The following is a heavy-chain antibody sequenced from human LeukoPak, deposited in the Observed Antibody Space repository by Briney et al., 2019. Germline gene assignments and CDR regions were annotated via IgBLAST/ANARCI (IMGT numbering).Heavy chain of an antibody. CDR3: ASISIAATDAFDI. Sequence: PSETLSLTRTVSGGSISSGSYYWSWIRQPAGKGLEWIGRIYTSGSTNYNPSLKSRVTISVDTSKNQFSLKLSSVTAADTAVYYCASISIAATDAFDIWGQGTMVTVSS. D-gene: IGHD6-6*01. CDR2: IYTSGST. V-gene: IGHV4-61*02. J-gene: IGHJ3*02. CDR1: GGSISSGSYY.